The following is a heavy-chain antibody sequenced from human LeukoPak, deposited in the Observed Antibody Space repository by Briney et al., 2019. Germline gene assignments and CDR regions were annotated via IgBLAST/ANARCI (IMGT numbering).Heavy chain of an antibody. D-gene: IGHD3-3*01. CDR2: INPNSGGT. CDR1: GYTFTGYY. V-gene: IGHV1-2*02. CDR3: ARVDVLRFLEWFDY. J-gene: IGHJ5*01. Sequence: ASVKVSCKASGYTFTGYYMHWVRQAPGQGLEWMGWINPNSGGTNYAQKFQGRVTMTRDTSIRTAYMELSRLRSDDTAVYYCARVDVLRFLEWFDYWGQGTLVTVSS.